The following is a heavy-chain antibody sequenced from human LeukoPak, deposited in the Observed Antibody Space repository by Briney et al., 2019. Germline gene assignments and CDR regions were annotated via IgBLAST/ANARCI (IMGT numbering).Heavy chain of an antibody. Sequence: PSETLSLTCTVSGGSISSNSYYWGWIRQPPGKGLEWIGSIYRSGSTYYYNPSLKSRVTISVDKSRSQFSLKLTSVTAADTAVYYCARDGGVEARPYWGQGTLVTVSS. V-gene: IGHV4-39*07. J-gene: IGHJ4*02. CDR3: ARDGGVEARPY. CDR1: GGSISSNSYY. D-gene: IGHD6-6*01. CDR2: IYRSGSTY.